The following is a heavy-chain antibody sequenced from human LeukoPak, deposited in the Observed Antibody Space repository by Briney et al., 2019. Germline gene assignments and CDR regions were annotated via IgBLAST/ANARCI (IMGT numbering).Heavy chain of an antibody. Sequence: GGSLRLSCAASGFTFSSYAMSWVRQAPGKGLEWVSAIIGIGGSTYYADSVKGRFTISRDNSKNTLYLQMNSLRAEDTAVYYCAKAVVPADTINDYWGQGTLVTVSS. CDR2: IIGIGGST. V-gene: IGHV3-23*01. D-gene: IGHD2-2*01. CDR3: AKAVVPADTINDY. J-gene: IGHJ4*02. CDR1: GFTFSSYA.